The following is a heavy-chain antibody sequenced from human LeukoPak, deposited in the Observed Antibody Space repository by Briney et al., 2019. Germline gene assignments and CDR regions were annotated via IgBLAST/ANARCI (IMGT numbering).Heavy chain of an antibody. CDR2: IYPGDSDT. J-gene: IGHJ4*02. D-gene: IGHD5-18*01. V-gene: IGHV5-51*01. CDR3: ARLPQQSGYSYGMNYFDY. Sequence: GESLKISCKGSGYSFTSYWIGWVRQMPGKGLEWMGIIYPGDSDTRYSPSFQGQVTISAGKSISTAYLQWSSLKASDTAMYYCARLPQQSGYSYGMNYFDYWGQGTLVAVSS. CDR1: GYSFTSYW.